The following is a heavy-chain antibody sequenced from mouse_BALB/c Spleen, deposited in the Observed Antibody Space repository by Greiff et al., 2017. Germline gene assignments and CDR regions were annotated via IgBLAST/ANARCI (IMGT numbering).Heavy chain of an antibody. J-gene: IGHJ4*01. CDR2: ISYDGSN. CDR3: ARELRYAMDY. D-gene: IGHD1-1*01. CDR1: GYSITSGYY. V-gene: IGHV3-6*02. Sequence: ESGPGLVKPSQSLSLTCSVTGYSITSGYYWNWIRQFPGNKLEWMGYISYDGSNNYNPSLKNRISSTRDTSKNQFFLKLNSVTTEDTATYYCARELRYAMDYWGQGTSVTVSS.